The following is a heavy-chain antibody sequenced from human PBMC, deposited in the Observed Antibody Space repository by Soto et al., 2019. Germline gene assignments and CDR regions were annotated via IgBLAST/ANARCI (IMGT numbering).Heavy chain of an antibody. V-gene: IGHV3-30*03. J-gene: IGHJ4*02. D-gene: IGHD5-12*01. CDR3: ASEMATSFVY. CDR1: GFTFSSYG. CDR2: ISYDGSNK. Sequence: QVQLVESGGGVVQPGRSLRLSCAASGFTFSSYGMHWVRQAPGKGLEWVAVISYDGSNKYYADSVKGRFTISRDNSKNTLYLQMNSLRAEDTAVYYCASEMATSFVYWGQGTLVTVSS.